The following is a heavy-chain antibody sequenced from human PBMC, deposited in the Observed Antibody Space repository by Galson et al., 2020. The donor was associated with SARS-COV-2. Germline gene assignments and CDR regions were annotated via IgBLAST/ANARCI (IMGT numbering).Heavy chain of an antibody. Sequence: SGPTLVKPTQTLTLTCTFPGFSLITSGVVGAWIRQPPGKALEWPALIYWDNDKRYSPSLKRRLTITKDTSKNQVVLTMTSMDPVDTATYYCAHRDTTTMAYWGPGTLVTVSS. CDR3: AHRDTTTMAY. D-gene: IGHD1-26*01. V-gene: IGHV2-5*02. J-gene: IGHJ4*02. CDR2: IYWDNDK. CDR1: GFSLITSGVV.